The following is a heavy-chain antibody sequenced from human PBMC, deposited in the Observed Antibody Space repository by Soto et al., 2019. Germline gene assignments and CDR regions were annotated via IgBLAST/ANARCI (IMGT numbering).Heavy chain of an antibody. CDR2: IYYSGST. J-gene: IGHJ6*02. CDR1: GGSISSGDYY. V-gene: IGHV4-30-4*01. Sequence: SETLSLTCTVSGGSISSGDYYWSWSRQPPGKGLEWIGYIYYSGSTYYNPSLKSRVTISVDTSKNQFSLKLSSVTAADTAVYYCARASRRVRGVTLYGMDVWGQGTTVTVS. CDR3: ARASRRVRGVTLYGMDV. D-gene: IGHD3-10*01.